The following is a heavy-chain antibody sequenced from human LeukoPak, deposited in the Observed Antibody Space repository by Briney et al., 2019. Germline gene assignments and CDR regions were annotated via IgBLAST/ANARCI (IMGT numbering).Heavy chain of an antibody. CDR1: GGSLSPYY. J-gene: IGHJ6*03. Sequence: SETLSLTCTVSGGSLSPYYWSWIRQPAGKGLEWIGRIYTSGSTNYNPSLKRRVTISVDTSKNQFSLKLSSVTAADTAVYYCARGGGSYYDILTGYYYYYYMDVWGKGTTVTISS. CDR2: IYTSGST. CDR3: ARGGGSYYDILTGYYYYYYMDV. V-gene: IGHV4-4*07. D-gene: IGHD3-9*01.